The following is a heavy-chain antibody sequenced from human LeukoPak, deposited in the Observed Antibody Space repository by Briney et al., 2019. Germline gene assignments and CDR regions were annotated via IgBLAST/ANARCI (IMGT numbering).Heavy chain of an antibody. Sequence: PSETLSLTCTVSGGSISSSSYYWGWIRQPPGKVLEWIGSIYYSGSTYYNPSLKSRVTISVDTSKNQFSLKLSSVTAADTAVYYCARQRSYYDFWSGYLDAFDIWGQGTMVTVSS. CDR2: IYYSGST. D-gene: IGHD3-3*01. V-gene: IGHV4-39*01. CDR1: GGSISSSSYY. CDR3: ARQRSYYDFWSGYLDAFDI. J-gene: IGHJ3*02.